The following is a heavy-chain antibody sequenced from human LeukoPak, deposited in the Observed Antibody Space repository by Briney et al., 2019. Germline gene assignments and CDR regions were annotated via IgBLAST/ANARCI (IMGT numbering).Heavy chain of an antibody. D-gene: IGHD6-19*01. V-gene: IGHV3-23*01. CDR3: AFGPHQQWLLADY. CDR1: GVSFSSYA. CDR2: ITGSGDST. J-gene: IGHJ4*02. Sequence: GGSLRLSCAVSGVSFSSYAVGWVRQTPGRGLQFVSTITGSGDSTFYADSVNGRFTVSRDNSKNTLYLQMSSLRADDTALYYCAFGPHQQWLLADYWGQGTLVTVSS.